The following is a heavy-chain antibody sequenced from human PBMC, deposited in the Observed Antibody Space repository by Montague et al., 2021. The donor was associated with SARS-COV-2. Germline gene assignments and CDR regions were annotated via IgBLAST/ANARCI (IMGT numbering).Heavy chain of an antibody. J-gene: IGHJ4*02. CDR1: GFPFSSYE. V-gene: IGHV3-48*03. CDR2: ISSGGGTM. D-gene: IGHD3-22*01. CDR3: ARGNYDRSGNYPAYYFDN. Sequence: SRSLSLSASGFPFSSYEMNWVRQAPGKGLEWVSDISSGGGTMYYADSVKGRFTISRDNGKNSLYLQMNSLRAEDTAVYYCARGNYDRSGNYPAYYFDNWGQGTLVAVSS.